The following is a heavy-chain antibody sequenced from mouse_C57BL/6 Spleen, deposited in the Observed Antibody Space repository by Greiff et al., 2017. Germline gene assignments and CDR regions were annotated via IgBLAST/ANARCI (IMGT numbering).Heavy chain of an antibody. CDR2: IYPGDGDT. CDR3: ARYYYGSSSFDY. CDR1: GYAFSSSW. V-gene: IGHV1-82*01. D-gene: IGHD1-1*01. J-gene: IGHJ2*01. Sequence: VQGVESGPELVKPGASVKISCKASGYAFSSSWMNWVKQRPGKGLEWIGRIYPGDGDTNYNGKFKGKATLTADKSSSTAYMQLSSLTSEVSAVYFCARYYYGSSSFDYWGQGTTLTVSS.